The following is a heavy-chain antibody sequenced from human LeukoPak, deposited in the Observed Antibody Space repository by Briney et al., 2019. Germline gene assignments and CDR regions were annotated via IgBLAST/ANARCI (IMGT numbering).Heavy chain of an antibody. Sequence: ASETLSLTCTVSGGSISSYYWSWIRQPPGKGLEWIGYIYYSGSTNYNPSLKSRVTISVDTSKNQFSLKLSSVTAADTAVYYCAREGRWYLDSFDYWGQGTLVTVSS. D-gene: IGHD4-23*01. CDR3: AREGRWYLDSFDY. V-gene: IGHV4-59*01. CDR2: IYYSGST. CDR1: GGSISSYY. J-gene: IGHJ4*02.